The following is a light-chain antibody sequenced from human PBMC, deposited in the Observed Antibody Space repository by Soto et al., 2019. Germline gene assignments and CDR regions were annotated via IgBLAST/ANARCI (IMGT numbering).Light chain of an antibody. CDR1: QDISRY. V-gene: IGKV1-9*01. CDR3: QQLQRTPFT. CDR2: GAS. Sequence: QLTQSPSSLSASVGDRVTITCRASQDISRYLAWYQQRAGKAPKLLIYGASTLQSGVPSRFSGSGSGTEFTLTISSLHPEDFATYHCQQLQRTPFTFGPGTTVDV. J-gene: IGKJ3*01.